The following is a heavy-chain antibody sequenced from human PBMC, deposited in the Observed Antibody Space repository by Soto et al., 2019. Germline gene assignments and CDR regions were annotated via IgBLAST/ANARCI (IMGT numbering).Heavy chain of an antibody. CDR1: GFTFSSYA. CDR3: ATLYGGYVGYYYYGMDV. CDR2: ISYDGSNK. J-gene: IGHJ6*02. Sequence: QVQLVESGGGVVQPGRSLRLSCAASGFTFSSYAMHWVRQAPGKGLEWVAVISYDGSNKYYADSVKGRFTISRDNSKNPLYLQMNSLRAEDTAVYYCATLYGGYVGYYYYGMDVWGQGTTVTVSS. V-gene: IGHV3-30-3*01. D-gene: IGHD5-12*01.